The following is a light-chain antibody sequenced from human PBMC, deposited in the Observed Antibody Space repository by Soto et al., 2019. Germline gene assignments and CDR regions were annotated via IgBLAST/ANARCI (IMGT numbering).Light chain of an antibody. CDR1: QSISSW. J-gene: IGKJ4*01. Sequence: DIQMTQSPSTLSASVGDRVTITCRASQSISSWLAWYQQKPGKAPDLLIYKESILESGVPSRISGSGSGTEFPLTICRLQPDDFATYYCQLYTSYPFTFGGGTKVEIK. CDR2: KES. CDR3: QLYTSYPFT. V-gene: IGKV1-5*03.